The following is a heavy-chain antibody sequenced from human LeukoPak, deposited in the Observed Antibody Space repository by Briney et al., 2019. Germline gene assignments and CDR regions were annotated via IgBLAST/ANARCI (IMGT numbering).Heavy chain of an antibody. D-gene: IGHD2-2*01. CDR3: ARHRKVGHIVVVPAAMEGFDY. J-gene: IGHJ4*02. CDR1: GGSIGSYY. Sequence: PSETLSLTCTVSGGSIGSYYWSWIRQPPGKGLEWVGYIYYSRSTNYNPSLKSRVTISVDTSKNQFSLKLSSVTAADTAVYYCARHRKVGHIVVVPAAMEGFDYWGQGTLVTVSS. CDR2: IYYSRST. V-gene: IGHV4-59*08.